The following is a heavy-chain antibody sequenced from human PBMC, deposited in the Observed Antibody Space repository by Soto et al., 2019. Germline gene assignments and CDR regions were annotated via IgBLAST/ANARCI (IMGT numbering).Heavy chain of an antibody. CDR1: GFSLSNARMG. Sequence: SGPTLVNPTETLTLTCTVSGFSLSNARMGVSWIRQPPGKPLEWLAHIFSNDEKSYSTSLKSRLTISKDTSKSQVVLTMTNMDPVDTATYYCARIPIVVVPAAIPYYYYYYMDVWGKGTTVTVSS. CDR2: IFSNDEK. J-gene: IGHJ6*03. D-gene: IGHD2-2*01. CDR3: ARIPIVVVPAAIPYYYYYYMDV. V-gene: IGHV2-26*01.